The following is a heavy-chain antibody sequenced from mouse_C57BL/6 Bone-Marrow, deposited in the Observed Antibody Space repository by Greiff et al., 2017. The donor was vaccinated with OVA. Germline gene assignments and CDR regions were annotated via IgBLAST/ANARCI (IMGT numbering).Heavy chain of an antibody. J-gene: IGHJ1*03. Sequence: VQLQQSGPGLVQPSQSLSITCTVSGFSLTSYGVHWVRQSPGKGLEWLGVIWRGGSTDYNAAFMSRLSITKDNSKSQVFFKMNSLQADDTAIYYCAKKDYSNSLYWYFDVWGTGTTVTVSS. CDR3: AKKDYSNSLYWYFDV. CDR2: IWRGGST. V-gene: IGHV2-5*01. CDR1: GFSLTSYG. D-gene: IGHD2-5*01.